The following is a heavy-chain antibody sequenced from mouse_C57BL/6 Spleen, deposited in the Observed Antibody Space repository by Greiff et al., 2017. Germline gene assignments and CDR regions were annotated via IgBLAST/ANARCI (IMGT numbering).Heavy chain of an antibody. J-gene: IGHJ4*01. CDR3: ASYYYGSNYAMDY. CDR1: GYSITSGYY. V-gene: IGHV3-6*01. CDR2: ISYDGSN. Sequence: EVQLQQSGPGLVKPSQSLSLTCSVTGYSITSGYYWNWIRQFPGNKLEWMGYISYDGSNNYNPSLKNRISITRYTSKNQFFLKLNSVTTEDTATYYCASYYYGSNYAMDYWGQGTSVTVSS. D-gene: IGHD1-1*01.